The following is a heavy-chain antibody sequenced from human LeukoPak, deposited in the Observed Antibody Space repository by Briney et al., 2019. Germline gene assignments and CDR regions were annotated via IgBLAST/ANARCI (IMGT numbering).Heavy chain of an antibody. J-gene: IGHJ6*02. V-gene: IGHV3-30*18. D-gene: IGHD3-10*01. Sequence: GGSLRLSCAASGFTFSSYGMHWVRQAPGKGLEWVAVISSDGTNKYYADSVEGRFTISRDNSKNTLYLQMNSLRVEDTAVYYCAKGGSGSYYYYGMDVWGQGTTVTVSS. CDR3: AKGGSGSYYYYGMDV. CDR2: ISSDGTNK. CDR1: GFTFSSYG.